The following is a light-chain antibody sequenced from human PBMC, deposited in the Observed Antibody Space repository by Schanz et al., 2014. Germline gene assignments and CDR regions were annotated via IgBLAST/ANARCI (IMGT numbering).Light chain of an antibody. CDR3: QQYNNWPRT. J-gene: IGKJ1*01. CDR1: QSVSSN. V-gene: IGKV3D-15*01. Sequence: EIVMTQSPATLSVSPGERATLSCRASQSVSSNLAWYQQKPGQAPRLLIYNASKRATGIPDRFSGSGSGTDFTLTISSLEPEDFAVYYCQQYNNWPRTFGHGTKVEIK. CDR2: NAS.